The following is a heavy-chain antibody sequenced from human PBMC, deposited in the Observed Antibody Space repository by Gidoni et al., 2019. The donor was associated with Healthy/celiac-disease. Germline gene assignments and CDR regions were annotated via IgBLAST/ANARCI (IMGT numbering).Heavy chain of an antibody. CDR1: GYTFTSYA. CDR3: ARDYDSSGYYTYYYYYGMDV. CDR2: INTNTGNP. V-gene: IGHV7-4-1*02. J-gene: IGHJ6*02. Sequence: QVQLVQSGSELKKPGASVKVSCQASGYTFTSYAMTWVRQAPGQGLEWMGWINTNTGNPTYAQGFTVRFVFSLDTSVSTAYLQISSLKAEDAAVYYCARDYDSSGYYTYYYYYGMDVWGQGTTVTVSS. D-gene: IGHD3-22*01.